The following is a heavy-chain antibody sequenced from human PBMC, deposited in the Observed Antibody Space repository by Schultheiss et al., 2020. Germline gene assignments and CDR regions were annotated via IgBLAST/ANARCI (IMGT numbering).Heavy chain of an antibody. V-gene: IGHV3-30*03. J-gene: IGHJ2*01. Sequence: GGSLRLSCAASGFTFGNYGMHWVRQAPGKGLEWVSVVSSHGKTKYYADSVKGRFTLFRDNSKNTLSLQMNSLRREDTAIYYCAREGGESPWCFDLWGRGTLVTVSS. CDR2: VSSHGKTK. D-gene: IGHD2-21*01. CDR1: GFTFGNYG. CDR3: AREGGESPWCFDL.